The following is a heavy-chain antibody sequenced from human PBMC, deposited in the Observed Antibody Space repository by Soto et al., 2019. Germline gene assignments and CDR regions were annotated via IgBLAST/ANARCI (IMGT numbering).Heavy chain of an antibody. D-gene: IGHD6-19*01. CDR3: ARDRREVAVAGTLPY. V-gene: IGHV3-33*01. CDR2: IWYDGSNK. Sequence: VQLVESGGGVVQPGRSLRLSCAASGFTFSSYGMHWVRQAPGKGLEWVAVIWYDGSNKYYADSVKGRFTISRDNSKNTLYLQMNSLRAEDTAVYYCARDRREVAVAGTLPYWGQGTLVTVSS. CDR1: GFTFSSYG. J-gene: IGHJ4*02.